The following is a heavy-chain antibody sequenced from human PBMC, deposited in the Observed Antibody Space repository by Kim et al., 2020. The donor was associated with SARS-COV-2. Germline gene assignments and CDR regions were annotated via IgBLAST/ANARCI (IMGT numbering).Heavy chain of an antibody. D-gene: IGHD5-18*01. V-gene: IGHV1-46*01. CDR3: ARDGDSYGLLNY. J-gene: IGHJ4*02. Sequence: SYAQKFQGRVTMTRDTSTSPVYMELSSLRSEDTAVYYCARDGDSYGLLNYWGQGTLVTVSS.